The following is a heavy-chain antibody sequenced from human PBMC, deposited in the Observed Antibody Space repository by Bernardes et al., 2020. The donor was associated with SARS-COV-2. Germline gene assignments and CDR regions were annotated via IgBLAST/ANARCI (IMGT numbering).Heavy chain of an antibody. CDR3: AKEGASATPFDS. V-gene: IGHV3-30*18. Sequence: GGSLRLSCAASGFTFRSYGIHWVRQAPGKGLEWVAVISYDGSNEYYADSVKGRFTISRDNSKNTLYLQMNSLGLEDTAVYYCAKEGASATPFDSWGQGTLVTVSS. CDR2: ISYDGSNE. CDR1: GFTFRSYG. D-gene: IGHD1-26*01. J-gene: IGHJ4*02.